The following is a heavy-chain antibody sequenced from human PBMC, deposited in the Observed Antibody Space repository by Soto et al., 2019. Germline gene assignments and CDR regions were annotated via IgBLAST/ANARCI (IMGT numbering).Heavy chain of an antibody. Sequence: QLQLQESGSGLVKPSQTLSLTCAVSGGSISSGGYSWSWIRQPPGKGLEWIGYIYHSGSTYYNPSLNSRVTIPVDRSNNQFSLKLGSVTAANTAVYYCASSYDSRGYYAFDIWGQGTMVTVSS. CDR2: IYHSGST. D-gene: IGHD3-22*01. V-gene: IGHV4-30-2*01. J-gene: IGHJ3*02. CDR1: GGSISSGGYS. CDR3: ASSYDSRGYYAFDI.